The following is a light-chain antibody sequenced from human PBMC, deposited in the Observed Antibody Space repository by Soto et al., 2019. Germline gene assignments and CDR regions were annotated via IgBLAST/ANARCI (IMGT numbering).Light chain of an antibody. Sequence: EIVMTQSPGTLSLSPGDRATISCRASQGIGSRYLAWYHQKSGQATRLLIYGAASRATGVPDRFSGSGSGTEFTLTISRLEPEDFGVYYCQQFGSSIPHTFGQGTKLEIK. V-gene: IGKV3-20*01. CDR3: QQFGSSIPHT. CDR2: GAA. CDR1: QGIGSRY. J-gene: IGKJ2*01.